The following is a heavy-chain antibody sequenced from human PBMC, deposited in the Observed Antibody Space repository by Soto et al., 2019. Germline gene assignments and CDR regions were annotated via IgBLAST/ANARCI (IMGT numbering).Heavy chain of an antibody. CDR1: GYTFTNYA. Sequence: ASVKVSCKASGYTFTNYAMHCVRQAPGQRLEWMGWINAGNDNTKYSQKFQGRVTITRDTSASTAYMELSSLRSEDTAVFYCASGGLYCGGDCYGSTDYFDYWGQGTLVTVSS. D-gene: IGHD2-21*02. CDR2: INAGNDNT. V-gene: IGHV1-3*01. CDR3: ASGGLYCGGDCYGSTDYFDY. J-gene: IGHJ4*02.